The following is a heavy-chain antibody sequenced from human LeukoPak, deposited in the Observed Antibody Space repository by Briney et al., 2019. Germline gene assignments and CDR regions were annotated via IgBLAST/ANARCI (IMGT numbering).Heavy chain of an antibody. CDR1: GFTFSTYA. Sequence: GGSLRLSWAASGFTFSTYAMNWVSQAPGKGLEWVSAISGSSAYTNYADSVKGRFTISRDNSKNTLYLQMNSLRAEDTAVYYCAKSERFYCSGGTCYPNWFDPWGQGTLVTVSS. CDR2: ISGSSAYT. CDR3: AKSERFYCSGGTCYPNWFDP. J-gene: IGHJ5*02. D-gene: IGHD2-15*01. V-gene: IGHV3-23*01.